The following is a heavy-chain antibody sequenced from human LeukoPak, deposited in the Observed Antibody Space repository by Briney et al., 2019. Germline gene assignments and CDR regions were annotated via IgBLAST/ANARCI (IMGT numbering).Heavy chain of an antibody. V-gene: IGHV4-4*07. J-gene: IGHJ4*02. Sequence: SETLSLTCTVSGGSISSYYWTWIRQPAGKGLEWIGRIYTTGSTNYNPSLNSRVTMSVDTSKNQFSLKLSSVTAADTAVYYCARGGTPGTFDYWGQGTLVTVPS. CDR1: GGSISSYY. CDR2: IYTTGST. CDR3: ARGGTPGTFDY.